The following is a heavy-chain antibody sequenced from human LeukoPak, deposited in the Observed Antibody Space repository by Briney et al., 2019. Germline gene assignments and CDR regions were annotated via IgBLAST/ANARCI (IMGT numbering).Heavy chain of an antibody. Sequence: GGSLRLSCAASGFTFSNAWMSWVRQAPGKGLEWVGRIKSKTDGGTTDYAAPVKGRFTVSRDDSKNTLYLQMNSLKTEDTAVYYCTTDGVCSGGSCYSVLVYGVDVWGQGTTVTVSS. D-gene: IGHD2-15*01. CDR3: TTDGVCSGGSCYSVLVYGVDV. V-gene: IGHV3-15*01. J-gene: IGHJ6*02. CDR1: GFTFSNAW. CDR2: IKSKTDGGTT.